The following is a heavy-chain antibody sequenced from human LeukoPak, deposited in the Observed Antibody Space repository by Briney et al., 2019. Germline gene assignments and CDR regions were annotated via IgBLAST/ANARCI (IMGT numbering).Heavy chain of an antibody. V-gene: IGHV1-8*01. Sequence: GASVKVSCKASGYTFTSYDINWVRQATGQGFEWMGWMNPNSGNTGYAQKFQGRVTITRNTSISTAYMELSSLRSEDTAVYYCARGTYTIFGVVIKTSDAFDIWGQGTMVTVSS. CDR1: GYTFTSYD. J-gene: IGHJ3*02. D-gene: IGHD3-3*01. CDR3: ARGTYTIFGVVIKTSDAFDI. CDR2: MNPNSGNT.